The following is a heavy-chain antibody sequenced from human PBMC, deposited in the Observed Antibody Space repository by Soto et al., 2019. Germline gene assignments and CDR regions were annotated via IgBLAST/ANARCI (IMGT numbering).Heavy chain of an antibody. CDR3: AKRGSGSQFDY. J-gene: IGHJ4*02. CDR1: GFTFSSYA. CDR2: ISGSGGST. D-gene: IGHD1-26*01. Sequence: EVQLLESGEGLVQPGGSLRLSCAASGFTFSSYAMSWVRQASGKGLEWVSVISGSGGSTYYADSVKGRFTISRDNSKNTLYLQMNSLRAEDTAVYYCAKRGSGSQFDYWGQGTLVTVSS. V-gene: IGHV3-23*01.